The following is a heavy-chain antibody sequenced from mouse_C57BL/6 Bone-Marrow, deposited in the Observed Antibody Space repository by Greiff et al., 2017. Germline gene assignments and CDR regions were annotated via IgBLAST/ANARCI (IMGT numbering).Heavy chain of an antibody. D-gene: IGHD1-1*02. J-gene: IGHJ1*03. V-gene: IGHV2-5*01. Sequence: QVQLKQSGPGLVQPSQSLSITCTVSGFSLTSYGVHWVRQSPGKGLEWLGVIWRGGSTDYKAAFMSRLSITKDNSKSQVFFKMNSLPADDPAIYYCAKNGGAWYFDVWGTGTTVTVSS. CDR2: IWRGGST. CDR1: GFSLTSYG. CDR3: AKNGGAWYFDV.